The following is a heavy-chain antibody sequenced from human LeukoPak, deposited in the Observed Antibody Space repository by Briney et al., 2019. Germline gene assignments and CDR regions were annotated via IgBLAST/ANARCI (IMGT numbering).Heavy chain of an antibody. CDR2: IYHSGST. CDR1: GYSISSGYY. D-gene: IGHD3-10*01. Sequence: PSETLFLTCTVSGYSISSGYYWGWIRQPPGKGLEWIGSIYHSGSTYYNPSLKSRVTISVDTSKNQFSLKLSSVTAADTAVYYCARAPITMVRGVHDAFDIWGQGTMVTVSS. CDR3: ARAPITMVRGVHDAFDI. J-gene: IGHJ3*02. V-gene: IGHV4-38-2*02.